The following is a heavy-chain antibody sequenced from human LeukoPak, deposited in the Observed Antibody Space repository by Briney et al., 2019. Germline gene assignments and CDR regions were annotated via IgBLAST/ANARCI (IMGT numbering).Heavy chain of an antibody. CDR1: GFTFSSYA. V-gene: IGHV3-30*04. CDR2: ISYDGSNK. Sequence: PGRSLRLSCAASGFTFSSYAMLWVRQAPGKGLEWVAVISYDGSNKYYADSVKGRFTISRDNSKNTLYLQMNSLRAEDTAVYYCARDMYYDILTGYYKGYYYYGMDVWGKGTTVTVSS. J-gene: IGHJ6*04. CDR3: ARDMYYDILTGYYKGYYYYGMDV. D-gene: IGHD3-9*01.